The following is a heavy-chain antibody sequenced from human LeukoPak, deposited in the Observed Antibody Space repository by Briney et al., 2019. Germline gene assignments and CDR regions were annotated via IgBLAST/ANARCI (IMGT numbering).Heavy chain of an antibody. CDR3: AKSGSHNAFDT. Sequence: GGSLRLSCAASGFTVSSNYMSWVRQAPGKGLEWVSVIYSGGSTYYADSVKGRFTISRDNSKNTLYLQMNSLRREDTGVYYCAKSGSHNAFDTWGQGTMVTVSS. V-gene: IGHV3-53*05. CDR1: GFTVSSNY. J-gene: IGHJ3*02. CDR2: IYSGGST. D-gene: IGHD1-26*01.